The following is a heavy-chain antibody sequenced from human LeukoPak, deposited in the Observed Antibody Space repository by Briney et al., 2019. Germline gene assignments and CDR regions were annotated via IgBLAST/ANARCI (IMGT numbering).Heavy chain of an antibody. Sequence: PGGSLRLSYAASGFTFSSYGMHWVRQAPGKGLEWVAVIWYDGSNKYYADSVKGRFTISRDNSKNTLYLQMNSLRAEDTAVYYCAGSSTSCYLGCWFDPWGQGTLVTVSS. V-gene: IGHV3-33*01. D-gene: IGHD2-2*01. CDR2: IWYDGSNK. J-gene: IGHJ5*02. CDR1: GFTFSSYG. CDR3: AGSSTSCYLGCWFDP.